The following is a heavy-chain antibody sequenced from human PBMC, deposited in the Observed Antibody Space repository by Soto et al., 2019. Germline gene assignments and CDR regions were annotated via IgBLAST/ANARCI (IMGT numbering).Heavy chain of an antibody. CDR2: ISYDGSNK. CDR3: AKVRLEWELLEDAFDI. D-gene: IGHD1-26*01. V-gene: IGHV3-30*18. Sequence: ESGGGVVQPGRSLRLSCAASGFTFSSYGMHWVRQAPGKGLEWVAVISYDGSNKYYADSVKGRFTISRDNSKNTLYLQMNSLRAEDTAVYYCAKVRLEWELLEDAFDIWGQGTMVTVSS. J-gene: IGHJ3*02. CDR1: GFTFSSYG.